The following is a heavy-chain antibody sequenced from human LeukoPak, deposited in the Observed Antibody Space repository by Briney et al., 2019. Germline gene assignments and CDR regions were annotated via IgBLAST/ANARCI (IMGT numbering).Heavy chain of an antibody. CDR1: GSTFSDNY. V-gene: IGHV3-11*06. CDR3: ASLQSSYSTVYGFDQ. D-gene: IGHD6-13*01. J-gene: IGHJ4*02. Sequence: GGSLRLSCAASGSTFSDNYMSWIRQAPGKGLEWVSYISGSNSFKNYADSVKGRFTISRDNAKNSLFLQMNSLRAEDSAVYYCASLQSSYSTVYGFDQWGQGTLVTVSS. CDR2: ISGSNSFK.